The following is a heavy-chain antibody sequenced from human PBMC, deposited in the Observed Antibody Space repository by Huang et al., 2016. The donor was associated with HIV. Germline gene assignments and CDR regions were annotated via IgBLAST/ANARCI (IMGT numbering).Heavy chain of an antibody. J-gene: IGHJ5*02. Sequence: EVQLVESGGGLVQPGGSRGLPCAALGLTFGNYWMSWVRQAPGKGLEWVANIKQDGSETYYVDSVKGRFTISRDNAKNSLYLQMNSLRAEDTAVYYCASQPGPWGQGTLVTVSS. V-gene: IGHV3-7*01. CDR1: GLTFGNYW. CDR2: IKQDGSET. CDR3: ASQPGP.